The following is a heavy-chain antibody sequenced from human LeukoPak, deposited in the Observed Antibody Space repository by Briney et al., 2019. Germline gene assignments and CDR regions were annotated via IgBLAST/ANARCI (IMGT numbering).Heavy chain of an antibody. D-gene: IGHD1-26*01. CDR3: ARELAVGAITEYFQD. V-gene: IGHV3-53*01. Sequence: PGGSLRLSCVASGFSVSSNYMAWVRQAPGKGLEWVSVLYIGGNTHYGDFVKGRFTISRDNSRNTLYLQMNSLRVDDTAVYYCARELAVGAITEYFQDWGQGTLVTVSS. J-gene: IGHJ1*01. CDR1: GFSVSSNY. CDR2: LYIGGNT.